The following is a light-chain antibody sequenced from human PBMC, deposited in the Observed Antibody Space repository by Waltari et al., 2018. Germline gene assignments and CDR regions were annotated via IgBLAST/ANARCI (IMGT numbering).Light chain of an antibody. Sequence: DIQMTQSPSSLSASVGEKVTITCRASHSISAYLNWYQQKPGKAPKLLIYGASSLQSRVPSRFSGSEFGTDFTLSITSLQPEDSATYYCQQSYTFGGGTKVEIK. CDR3: QQSYT. CDR1: HSISAY. J-gene: IGKJ4*01. CDR2: GAS. V-gene: IGKV1-39*01.